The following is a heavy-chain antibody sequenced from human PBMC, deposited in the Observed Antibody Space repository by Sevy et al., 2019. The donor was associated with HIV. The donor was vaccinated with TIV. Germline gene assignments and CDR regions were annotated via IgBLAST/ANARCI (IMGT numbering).Heavy chain of an antibody. Sequence: ASVKVSCKASGFTFTSSAVQWVRQARGQRLEWIGWIVVGSGNTNYAQKFQERVTITRDMSTSTAYMELSSLRSEDTAVYYCAADFRYRSGWPIDYWGQGTLVTVSS. J-gene: IGHJ4*02. CDR1: GFTFTSSA. V-gene: IGHV1-58*01. CDR3: AADFRYRSGWPIDY. D-gene: IGHD6-19*01. CDR2: IVVGSGNT.